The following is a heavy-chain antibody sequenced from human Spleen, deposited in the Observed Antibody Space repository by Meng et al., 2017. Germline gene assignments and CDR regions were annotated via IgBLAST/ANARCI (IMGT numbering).Heavy chain of an antibody. J-gene: IGHJ4*02. CDR1: GGTFSASD. D-gene: IGHD5-24*01. CDR3: AKEIRPNDY. CDR2: IRSKAGSFAT. Sequence: GGSLRLSCAVSGGTFSASDIHWVRQASGKGLEWVGRIRSKAGSFATAYPASVKGRFAISRDDSKDTAFLQMNSLITEDTAVYYCAKEIRPNDYWGQGTLVTVSS. V-gene: IGHV3-73*01.